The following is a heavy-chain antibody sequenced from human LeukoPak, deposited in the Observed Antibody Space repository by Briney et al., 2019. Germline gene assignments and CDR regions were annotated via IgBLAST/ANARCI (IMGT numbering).Heavy chain of an antibody. CDR1: GFTFRSYA. CDR2: IYSGGST. Sequence: GGSLRLSCAVSGFTFRSYAMGWVRQAPGKGMEWVSVIYSGGSTYYADCVKGRFTISRDNSKNTLYLQMNSLRAEDTAVYYCARDGGWADYYFDYWGQGTLVTVSS. V-gene: IGHV3-53*01. CDR3: ARDGGWADYYFDY. J-gene: IGHJ4*02. D-gene: IGHD6-19*01.